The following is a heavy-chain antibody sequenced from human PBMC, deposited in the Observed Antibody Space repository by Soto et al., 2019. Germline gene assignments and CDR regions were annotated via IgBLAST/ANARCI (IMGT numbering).Heavy chain of an antibody. D-gene: IGHD2-8*01. J-gene: IGHJ4*02. CDR1: GDSISSDGYH. CDR3: ARAPVGMDSINFFDH. Sequence: SETLSLTCTVSGDSISSDGYHWSWIRQSPGKGLEWIGYIYNGGRTFYRPSLESRINMSLDATKNSYSLRLTSVTAADTTVYYCARAPVGMDSINFFDHWGQGILVTV. V-gene: IGHV4-30-4*01. CDR2: IYNGGRT.